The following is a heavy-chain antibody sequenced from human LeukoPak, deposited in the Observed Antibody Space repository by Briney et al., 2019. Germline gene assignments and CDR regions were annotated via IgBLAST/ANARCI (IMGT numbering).Heavy chain of an antibody. Sequence: ASVKVSCKASGYTFTSYDINWVRQATGQGLEWMGWMNPNSGNTGYAQKFQGRVTMTRNTSISTAYMELSSLRSEDTAVYYCARGWELTRPYYYYYGMDVWGQGTTVTVS. V-gene: IGHV1-8*01. J-gene: IGHJ6*02. CDR2: MNPNSGNT. CDR1: GYTFTSYD. D-gene: IGHD1-7*01. CDR3: ARGWELTRPYYYYYGMDV.